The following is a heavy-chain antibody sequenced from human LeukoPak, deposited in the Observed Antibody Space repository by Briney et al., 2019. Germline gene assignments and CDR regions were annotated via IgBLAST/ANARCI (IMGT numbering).Heavy chain of an antibody. J-gene: IGHJ4*02. CDR2: ISAYNGNT. CDR1: GCTFTTYG. Sequence: ASVKVSCKASGCTFTTYGISWVRQAPGQGLEWMGWISAYNGNTNYAQNLQGRVTMTTDTSTSTAYMELRSLRSDDTAVYYCARDFRDCSGGSCYSDYWGQGTLVTVSS. D-gene: IGHD2-15*01. V-gene: IGHV1-18*01. CDR3: ARDFRDCSGGSCYSDY.